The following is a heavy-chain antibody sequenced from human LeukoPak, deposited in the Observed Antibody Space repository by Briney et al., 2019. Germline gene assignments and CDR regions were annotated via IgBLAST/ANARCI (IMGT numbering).Heavy chain of an antibody. J-gene: IGHJ6*02. V-gene: IGHV3-7*01. D-gene: IGHD1-26*01. CDR3: AKSGGGGSYYGYYYYGMDV. CDR1: GFTFSNYW. Sequence: GGSLRLSCEGSGFTFSNYWMGWVRQAPGKGLQWVANIKTDGSEKYYVDSVKGRFTISRDNAKNSLYLQMNSLRAEDTAVYYCAKSGGGGSYYGYYYYGMDVWGQGTTVTVSS. CDR2: IKTDGSEK.